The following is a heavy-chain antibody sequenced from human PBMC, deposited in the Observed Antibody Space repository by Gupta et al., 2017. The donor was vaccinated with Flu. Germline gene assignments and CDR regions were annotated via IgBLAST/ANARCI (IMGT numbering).Heavy chain of an antibody. CDR3: TTDIVVVPAAGLDYYYYYMDV. D-gene: IGHD2-2*01. V-gene: IGHV3-15*01. J-gene: IGHJ6*03. CDR2: IKSKTDGGTT. Sequence: GKGLEWVGRIKSKTDGGTTDYAAPVKGRFTISRDDSKNTLYLQMNSLKTEDTAVYYCTTDIVVVPAAGLDYYYYYMDVWGKGTTVTVSS.